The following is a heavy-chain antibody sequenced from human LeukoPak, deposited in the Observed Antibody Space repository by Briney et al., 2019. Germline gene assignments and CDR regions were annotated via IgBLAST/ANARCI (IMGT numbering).Heavy chain of an antibody. J-gene: IGHJ4*02. V-gene: IGHV3-15*01. CDR2: IKSKTDGGTT. CDR3: TTDPPQLWLIY. D-gene: IGHD5-18*01. Sequence: GGSLRLSCAASGFTFINAWMSWVRQAPGKGLEWVGRIKSKTDGGTTDYAAPVKGRFTISRDDSKNTLYLQMNSLKTEDTAVYYCTTDPPQLWLIYWGQGTLVTVSS. CDR1: GFTFINAW.